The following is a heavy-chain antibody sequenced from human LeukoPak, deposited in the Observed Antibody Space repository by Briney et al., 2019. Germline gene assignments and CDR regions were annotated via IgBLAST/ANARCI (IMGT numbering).Heavy chain of an antibody. CDR3: ARFPGLTTVTLDY. V-gene: IGHV5-51*01. CDR2: IYPGDSDT. J-gene: IGHJ4*02. Sequence: PGWSLTISCKASGYRFTIYWMAWVRQMPGKGLETMGIIYPGDSDTRYSPSFQGQVTISADKSLNTAYLQWSSLKASDTAMYYCARFPGLTTVTLDYWGQGTLVTVSS. D-gene: IGHD4-11*01. CDR1: GYRFTIYW.